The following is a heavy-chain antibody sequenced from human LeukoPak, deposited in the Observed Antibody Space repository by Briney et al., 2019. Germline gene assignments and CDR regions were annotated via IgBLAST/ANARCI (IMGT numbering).Heavy chain of an antibody. Sequence: SKTLSLTCTVSGGSISSGNNHWSWIRQPAGKGLEWIGSIYYSGSTYYNPSLKSRVTISVDTSKNQFSLKLSSVTAADTAVYYCARLFPESGWIDYWGQGTLVTVSS. D-gene: IGHD6-19*01. V-gene: IGHV4-39*01. J-gene: IGHJ4*02. CDR1: GGSISSGNNH. CDR3: ARLFPESGWIDY. CDR2: IYYSGST.